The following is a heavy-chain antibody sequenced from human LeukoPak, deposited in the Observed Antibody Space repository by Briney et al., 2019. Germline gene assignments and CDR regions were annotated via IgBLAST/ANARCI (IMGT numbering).Heavy chain of an antibody. CDR3: TTDHVAAAVNVGTTGAFDI. D-gene: IGHD6-13*01. CDR2: IKSKTDGGTT. J-gene: IGHJ3*02. CDR1: GFTFSNAW. V-gene: IGHV3-15*01. Sequence: GGSLRLSCAASGFTFSNAWMSWVRQAPGKGLEWVGRIKSKTDGGTTDYAAPVKGRFTISRDDSKNTLYLQMNSLKTEDTAVYYCTTDHVAAAVNVGTTGAFDIWGQGTMVTVSS.